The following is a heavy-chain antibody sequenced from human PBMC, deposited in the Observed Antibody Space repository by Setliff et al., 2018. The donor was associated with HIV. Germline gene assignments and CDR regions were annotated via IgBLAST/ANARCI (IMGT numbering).Heavy chain of an antibody. J-gene: IGHJ4*02. Sequence: PSETLSLTCRLSGDSIVFDDSTRSYHCSWIRQPPGKGLEWIGHIYTSGSTNYNPSLKSRVTISVDTSTNQFSLRLNSVTAADTAVYYCARVRLRVPPSIFDYWGQGALVTVSS. V-gene: IGHV4-61*09. CDR2: IYTSGST. CDR3: ARVRLRVPPSIFDY. D-gene: IGHD2-2*01. CDR1: GDSIVFDDSTRSYH.